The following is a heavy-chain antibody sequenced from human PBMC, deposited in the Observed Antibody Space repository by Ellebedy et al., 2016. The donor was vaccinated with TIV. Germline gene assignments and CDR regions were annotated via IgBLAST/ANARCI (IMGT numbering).Heavy chain of an antibody. D-gene: IGHD6-13*01. J-gene: IGHJ4*02. CDR3: ARESRYSSSWYSYFDF. V-gene: IGHV3-48*02. Sequence: GESLKISCAASGFTFSNYNMNWVRQAPGKGLEWVSYISSGSSTIYYADSVKGRFTISRDNAKNSLYLQMNSLRDEDAAVYYCARESRYSSSWYSYFDFWGQGTLVTISS. CDR2: ISSGSSTI. CDR1: GFTFSNYN.